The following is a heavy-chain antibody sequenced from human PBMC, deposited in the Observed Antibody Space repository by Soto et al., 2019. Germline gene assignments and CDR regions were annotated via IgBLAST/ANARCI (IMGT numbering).Heavy chain of an antibody. CDR3: ARGYYDSSGQSNTFDI. CDR1: GDSISSSY. J-gene: IGHJ3*02. Sequence: SETLSLTCTVSGDSISSSYWSWIRQSPGKGLEWIGYVFYSGSTNYNPSLKSRVTISVDTSKNQFSLKLKSVTAADTAVYYCARGYYDSSGQSNTFDIWGQGTMVTVSS. CDR2: VFYSGST. V-gene: IGHV4-59*01. D-gene: IGHD3-22*01.